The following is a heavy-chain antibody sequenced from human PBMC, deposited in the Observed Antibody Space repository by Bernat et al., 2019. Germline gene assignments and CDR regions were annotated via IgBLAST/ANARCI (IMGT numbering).Heavy chain of an antibody. CDR2: ISYDGNIK. J-gene: IGHJ3*02. Sequence: VQLVETGGGLIQPGGSLRLSCAASGFTVSSNYMSWVRQAPGKGLEWVAVISYDGNIKYYADSVKGRFTVSRDNSKTTLYLQMTSLTTEDTAVYYCARPRDSNGWYRDFDIWGQGTMVTVSS. CDR3: ARPRDSNGWYRDFDI. CDR1: GFTVSSNY. V-gene: IGHV3-30-3*01. D-gene: IGHD6-19*01.